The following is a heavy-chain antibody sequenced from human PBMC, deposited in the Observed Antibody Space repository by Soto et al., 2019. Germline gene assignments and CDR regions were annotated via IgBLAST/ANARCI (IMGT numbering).Heavy chain of an antibody. V-gene: IGHV1-18*04. CDR1: GYTFTSYG. D-gene: IGHD3-9*01. Sequence: ASVKVSCKASGYTFTSYGISWVRQAPGQGLEWMGWISAYNGNTNYAQKLQGRVTMTTDTSTSTAYMELRSLKSDDTAVYYCARTGGQHYDMLTGYEWPLFAFDLWGQGTMVTVS. CDR3: ARTGGQHYDMLTGYEWPLFAFDL. CDR2: ISAYNGNT. J-gene: IGHJ3*01.